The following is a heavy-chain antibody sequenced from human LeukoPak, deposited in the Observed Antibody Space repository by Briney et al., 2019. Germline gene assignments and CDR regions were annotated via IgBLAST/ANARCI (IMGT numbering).Heavy chain of an antibody. CDR3: AKENGEAVAGTGFDY. V-gene: IGHV3-7*01. CDR1: GFTFSSYW. Sequence: GGSLRLSCAASGFTFSSYWMSWVRQAPGKGLEWVPNIKQDGSEKYYVDSVKGRFTIFRDNAKNSLYLQMNSLRAEDTAVYYCAKENGEAVAGTGFDYWGQGTLVTVSS. J-gene: IGHJ4*02. CDR2: IKQDGSEK. D-gene: IGHD6-19*01.